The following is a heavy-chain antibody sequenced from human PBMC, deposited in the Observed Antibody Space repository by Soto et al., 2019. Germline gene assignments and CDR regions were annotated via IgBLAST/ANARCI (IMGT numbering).Heavy chain of an antibody. CDR1: GCTFSSYA. Sequence: GGSLRLSCAASGCTFSSYAMHWVRQAPGKGLEWVAVISYDGSNKYYADSVKGRFTISRDNSKKTLYLQMNSLRAEDMAVYYCARDKGCSSSSCYEDYYYGMDVWGQGTTVTVSS. D-gene: IGHD2-2*01. V-gene: IGHV3-30-3*01. J-gene: IGHJ6*02. CDR3: ARDKGCSSSSCYEDYYYGMDV. CDR2: ISYDGSNK.